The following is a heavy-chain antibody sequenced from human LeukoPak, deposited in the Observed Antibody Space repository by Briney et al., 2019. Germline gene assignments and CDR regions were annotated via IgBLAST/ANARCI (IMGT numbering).Heavy chain of an antibody. Sequence: PSETLSLTCTVSGGSVSGYYWSWIRQPPGKGLEWIGYIFYSGSTNYNPSLKSRVSISVDTSKNQFSLKLSSVTAADTAVYYCARVPGPGSSGNIGHWGQGTLVTVSS. CDR1: GGSVSGYY. D-gene: IGHD6-19*01. J-gene: IGHJ4*02. V-gene: IGHV4-59*02. CDR3: ARVPGPGSSGNIGH. CDR2: IFYSGST.